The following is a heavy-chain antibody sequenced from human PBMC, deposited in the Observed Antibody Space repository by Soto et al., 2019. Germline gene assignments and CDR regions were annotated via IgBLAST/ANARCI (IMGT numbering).Heavy chain of an antibody. V-gene: IGHV2-5*02. D-gene: IGHD6-19*01. CDR2: IYWDDDN. CDR1: GFSLSSTAVG. CDR3: AHGRGWLSDY. J-gene: IGHJ4*02. Sequence: QITLKESGPPLAKPTQTLTLTCTFSGFSLSSTAVGVNWIRQPPGKALEWLALIYWDDDNQYSPSLKSRLTITKDTSKNQVVLTMTNMDPVDTATYYCAHGRGWLSDYWGQGTLVTVSS.